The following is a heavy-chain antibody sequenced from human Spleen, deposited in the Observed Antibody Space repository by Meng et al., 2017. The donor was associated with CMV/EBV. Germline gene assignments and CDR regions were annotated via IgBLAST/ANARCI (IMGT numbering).Heavy chain of an antibody. J-gene: IGHJ4*02. Sequence: GESLKISCAASGFTFSDAGLHWVRQASGRGLEWIGRIRNRANRHATAYVASVKGRFTNSRDDSRNTMYLHMNSLKTDDTAVYYCSRGDSNGPLYWGPGTLVTVSS. V-gene: IGHV3-73*01. D-gene: IGHD3-22*01. CDR3: SRGDSNGPLY. CDR2: IRNRANRHAT. CDR1: GFTFSDAG.